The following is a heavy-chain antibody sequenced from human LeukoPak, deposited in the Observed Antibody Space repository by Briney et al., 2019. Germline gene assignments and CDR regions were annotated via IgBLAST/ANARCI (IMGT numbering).Heavy chain of an antibody. CDR1: GGSISSYY. V-gene: IGHV4-59*08. J-gene: IGHJ2*01. Sequence: SETLSLTCTVSGGSISSYYWSWIRQPPGKGLEWIGYIYYSGSTNYNPSLKSRVTISVDTSKNQFSLKLSSVTAADTAVYYCARRAVTGGWYFDLWGRGTLVTVSS. D-gene: IGHD2-21*02. CDR2: IYYSGST. CDR3: ARRAVTGGWYFDL.